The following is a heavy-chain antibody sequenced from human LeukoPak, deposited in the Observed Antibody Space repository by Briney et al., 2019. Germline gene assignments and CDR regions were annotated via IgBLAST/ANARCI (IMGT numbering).Heavy chain of an antibody. V-gene: IGHV4-39*01. D-gene: IGHD6-19*01. J-gene: IGHJ6*02. CDR1: GGSISSSSYY. Sequence: PSETLSLTCTVSGGSISSSSYYWGWIRQPPGKGLEWIGSIYYSGSIYYNPSLKSRVTISVDTSKNQFSLKLSSVTAADTAVYYCAGGAQWSSSGWYEQPFYYYYGMDVWGQGTTVTVSS. CDR3: AGGAQWSSSGWYEQPFYYYYGMDV. CDR2: IYYSGSI.